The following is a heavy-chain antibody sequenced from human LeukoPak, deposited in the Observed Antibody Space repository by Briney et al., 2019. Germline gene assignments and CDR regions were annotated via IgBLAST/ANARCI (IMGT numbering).Heavy chain of an antibody. Sequence: GASVKVSCKASGYTFDDYDMHWVRQAPGQGLEWMGWFNPISGGTAYARKFQGRVTMTWDTSISTVYMELIRLTSDDTALFYCARFPRQLLPYFDYWGQGTLVTVSS. CDR3: ARFPRQLLPYFDY. J-gene: IGHJ4*02. D-gene: IGHD2-15*01. CDR1: GYTFDDYD. V-gene: IGHV1-2*02. CDR2: FNPISGGT.